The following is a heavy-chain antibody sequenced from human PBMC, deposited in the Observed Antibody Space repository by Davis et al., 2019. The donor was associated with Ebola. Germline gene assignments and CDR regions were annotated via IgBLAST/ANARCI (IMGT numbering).Heavy chain of an antibody. CDR1: GYTFTSYA. Sequence: AASVKVSCKASGYTFTSYAMHWVRQAPGQRLEWMGWINAGNGNTKYSQKFQGRVTITRDTSASSAYMELSSLRSEDTAVYYCARGRAYCGVDCYPPYFYYGLDVWGQGTTVTVSS. J-gene: IGHJ6*02. V-gene: IGHV1-3*01. CDR3: ARGRAYCGVDCYPPYFYYGLDV. CDR2: INAGNGNT. D-gene: IGHD2-21*02.